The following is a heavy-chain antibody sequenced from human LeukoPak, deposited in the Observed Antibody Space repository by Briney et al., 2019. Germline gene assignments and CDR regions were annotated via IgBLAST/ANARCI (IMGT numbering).Heavy chain of an antibody. CDR2: ISYDGSNK. J-gene: IGHJ3*02. D-gene: IGHD4-23*01. Sequence: PGGSLRLSCAASGFTFSSYAMHWVRQAPGKGLEWVAVISYDGSNKYYADSVKGRFTISRDNAKNSLYLQMNSLRAEDTAVYYCASRDLDYGGNSYAFDIWGQGTMVTVSS. CDR3: ASRDLDYGGNSYAFDI. V-gene: IGHV3-30*04. CDR1: GFTFSSYA.